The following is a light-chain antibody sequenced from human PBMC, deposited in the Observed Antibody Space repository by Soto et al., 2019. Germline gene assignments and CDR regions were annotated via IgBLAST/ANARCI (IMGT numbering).Light chain of an antibody. CDR2: YAS. Sequence: ESVLTQSHATLSLSPGERATLSCRATHRIGLTIASWHHKTRQEPRLLLFYASHRATSITARFRGGGSATDFSLSTISRVAEDDAADYCYQRNGRPPWTFGQGTKVDIK. CDR3: YQRNGRPPWT. J-gene: IGKJ1*01. V-gene: IGKV3-11*01. CDR1: HRIGLT.